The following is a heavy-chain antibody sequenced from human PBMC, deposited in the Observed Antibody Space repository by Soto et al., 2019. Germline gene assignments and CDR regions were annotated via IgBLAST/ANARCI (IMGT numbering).Heavy chain of an antibody. Sequence: QVQLEQSGAEVKKPGSSVKISCKASGDTLSDHGVSWLRQAPGQGLEWVGGTIPVFNTAKYAPKFQGRVTTAAVKSTNIAYMELGSLRSDDTAFYYCARGVYGSGNYYTGPSAFDIWGQGTLVIVSS. CDR3: ARGVYGSGNYYTGPSAFDI. CDR1: GDTLSDHG. CDR2: TIPVFNTA. J-gene: IGHJ3*02. V-gene: IGHV1-69*06. D-gene: IGHD3-10*01.